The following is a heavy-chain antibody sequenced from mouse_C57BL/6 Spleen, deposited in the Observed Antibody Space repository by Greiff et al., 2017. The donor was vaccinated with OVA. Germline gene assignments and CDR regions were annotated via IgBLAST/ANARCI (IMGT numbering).Heavy chain of an antibody. CDR1: GYTFTSYW. D-gene: IGHD2-5*01. Sequence: VKLQQPGAELVKPGASVKMSCKASGYTFTSYWITWVKQRPGQGLEWIGDIYPGSGSTNYNEKFKSKATLTVVTSSSTAYMQLSSLTSEDSAVYYCARSYYSNYGYFDVWGTGTTVTVSS. V-gene: IGHV1-55*01. J-gene: IGHJ1*03. CDR2: IYPGSGST. CDR3: ARSYYSNYGYFDV.